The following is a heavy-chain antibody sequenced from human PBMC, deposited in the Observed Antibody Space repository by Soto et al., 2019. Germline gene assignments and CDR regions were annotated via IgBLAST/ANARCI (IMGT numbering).Heavy chain of an antibody. CDR1: GGSISSYY. D-gene: IGHD6-19*01. J-gene: IGHJ5*02. V-gene: IGHV4-59*01. CDR3: VRDNFLVAGAPDWFDP. Sequence: SETLSLTCTVSGGSISSYYWSWIRQPPGKGLEWIGYSYYSGSTNYNPSLKSRLTISVDTSKNQFSLKLSSVTAADTAVDYCVRDNFLVAGAPDWFDPWGQGTLVTVSS. CDR2: SYYSGST.